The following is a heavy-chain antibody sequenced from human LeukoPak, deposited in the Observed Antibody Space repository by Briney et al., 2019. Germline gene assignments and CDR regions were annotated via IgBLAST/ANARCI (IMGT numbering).Heavy chain of an antibody. CDR3: AKGYGWEASYYYYYMDV. D-gene: IGHD1-26*01. V-gene: IGHV3-23*01. CDR1: GFTFSNYA. J-gene: IGHJ6*03. Sequence: GGSLRLSCAASGFTFSNYAMSWVRQAPGKGLEWVSAFSPSGGGTYYADSVKGRFTISRDNSKDTLYLQMNSLRAEDTAVYYCAKGYGWEASYYYYYMDVWGKGTTVTISS. CDR2: FSPSGGGT.